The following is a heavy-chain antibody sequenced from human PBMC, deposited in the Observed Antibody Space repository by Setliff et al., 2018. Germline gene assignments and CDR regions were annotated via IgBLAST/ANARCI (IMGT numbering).Heavy chain of an antibody. CDR1: GFTFSTYW. J-gene: IGHJ4*02. V-gene: IGHV3-7*01. D-gene: IGHD4-17*01. CDR3: ARLRKDYGDYYYFDY. Sequence: PGGSLRLSCAASGFTFSTYWMSWVRQAPGKGLEWVANINQYGSEKYYVDSVKGRFTISRDNAKNSLYLQMNSLRAEDTAVYYCARLRKDYGDYYYFDYWGQGTLVTVSS. CDR2: INQYGSEK.